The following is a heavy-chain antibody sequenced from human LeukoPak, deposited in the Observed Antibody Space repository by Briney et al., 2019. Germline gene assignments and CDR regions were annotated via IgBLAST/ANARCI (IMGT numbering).Heavy chain of an antibody. CDR1: GFTFDDYA. V-gene: IGHV3-9*01. CDR3: ATELRGYSGYDVDY. Sequence: GGSLRLSCAASGFTFDDYAMHWVRQAPGKGLEWVSGISWNSGSIGYADSVKGRFTISRDNAKNSLYLQMNSLRAEDTALYYCATELRGYSGYDVDYWGQGTLVTVSS. J-gene: IGHJ4*02. D-gene: IGHD5-12*01. CDR2: ISWNSGSI.